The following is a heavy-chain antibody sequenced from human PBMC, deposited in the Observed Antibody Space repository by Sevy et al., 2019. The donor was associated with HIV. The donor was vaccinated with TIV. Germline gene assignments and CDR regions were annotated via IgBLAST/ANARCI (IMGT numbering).Heavy chain of an antibody. D-gene: IGHD6-13*01. Sequence: SETLSLTCTVSGGSISSSSNYWGWIRQPPGKGLEWIGSIYYSGSTYYNPSLKSRVTISVDTSKNQFSLKLSSVTAADTAVYYCARLGAAAGPPYFDYWGQGTLVTVSS. CDR2: IYYSGST. V-gene: IGHV4-39*01. CDR3: ARLGAAAGPPYFDY. J-gene: IGHJ4*02. CDR1: GGSISSSSNY.